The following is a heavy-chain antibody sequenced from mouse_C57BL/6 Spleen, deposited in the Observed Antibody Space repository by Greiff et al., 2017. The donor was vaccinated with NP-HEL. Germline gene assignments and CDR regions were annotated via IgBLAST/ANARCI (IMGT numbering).Heavy chain of an antibody. D-gene: IGHD1-1*01. J-gene: IGHJ2*01. CDR2: INPNNGGT. CDR1: GYTFTDYN. CDR3: ARREYYGSSPFDY. V-gene: IGHV1-18*01. Sequence: EVQLQESGPELVKPGASVKIPCKASGYTFTDYNMDWVKQSHGKSLEWIGDINPNNGGTIYNQKFKGKATLTVDKSSSTAYMELRSLTSEDTAVYYCARREYYGSSPFDYWGQGTTLTVSS.